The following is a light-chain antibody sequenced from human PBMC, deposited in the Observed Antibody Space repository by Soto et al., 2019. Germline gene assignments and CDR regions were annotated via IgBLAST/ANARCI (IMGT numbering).Light chain of an antibody. V-gene: IGKV1-5*03. CDR2: KAS. CDR1: QTISSW. J-gene: IGKJ1*01. CDR3: QHYNSYSEE. Sequence: DVHMTQSXSSLSASNGDXXXXXXXESQTISSWLAWYQQKXGKAPKLLIYKASXLKSGVPSRFSGSGSGTEFTLTISSLQPDDFATYYCQHYNSYSEEFGQGTKVDIK.